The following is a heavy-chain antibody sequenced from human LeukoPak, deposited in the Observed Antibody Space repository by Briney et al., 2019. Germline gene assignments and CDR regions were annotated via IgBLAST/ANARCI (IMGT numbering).Heavy chain of an antibody. CDR1: GFTVSSNY. CDR2: IYSGGST. V-gene: IGHV3-66*02. D-gene: IGHD3-10*01. CDR3: ARDKGRFNFDY. Sequence: GGSLRLSCAASGFTVSSNYMSWVRQAPGKGLEWVSVIYSGGSTYSDSVKGRFTISRDNSKNTLYLQMNSLRAEDTAVYYCARDKGRFNFDYWGQGTLVTVSS. J-gene: IGHJ4*02.